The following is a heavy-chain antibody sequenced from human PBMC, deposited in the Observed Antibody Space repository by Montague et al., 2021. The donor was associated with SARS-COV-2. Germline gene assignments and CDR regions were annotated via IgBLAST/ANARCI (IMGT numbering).Heavy chain of an antibody. CDR1: GGSFHIFS. Sequence: SETLSLTCAVYGGSFHIFSWGWIRQSPGKGLEWIGEVDHGGKTNYNPSLKSRVTISVDTSKNQFSLNLTSVTAADAAMYYCARGTRVVGVSPGFGWWGQGTQVAVSS. CDR3: ARGTRVVGVSPGFGW. CDR2: VDHGGKT. D-gene: IGHD1-26*01. J-gene: IGHJ4*02. V-gene: IGHV4-34*01.